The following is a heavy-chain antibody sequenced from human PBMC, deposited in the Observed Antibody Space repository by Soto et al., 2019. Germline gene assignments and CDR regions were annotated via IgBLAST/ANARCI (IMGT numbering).Heavy chain of an antibody. CDR1: GFTFSSYA. D-gene: IGHD3-16*01. Sequence: GGSLRLSCAASGFTFSSYAMSWVRQAPGKGLEWVSSISGSGRNTYYADSVKGRFTISRDNSRNTLYLQMNSLRAEDTAVYYCVTDYDAKGWGTYWGQGNLVTVSS. J-gene: IGHJ4*02. CDR2: ISGSGRNT. CDR3: VTDYDAKGWGTY. V-gene: IGHV3-23*01.